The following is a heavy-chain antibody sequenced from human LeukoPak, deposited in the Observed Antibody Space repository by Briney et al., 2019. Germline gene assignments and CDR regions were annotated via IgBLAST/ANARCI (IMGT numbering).Heavy chain of an antibody. Sequence: GRSLRLSCAASGFTFSDYAMHWVRQAPGKGLEWVALISYDGSTKYYADSVRGRFTISRDNSKNTLYLQMNSLRAEDTAVYYCSRDSARRDGYNFDYWGQGTLVTVSS. CDR3: SRDSARRDGYNFDY. CDR1: GFTFSDYA. J-gene: IGHJ4*02. V-gene: IGHV3-30*04. D-gene: IGHD5-24*01. CDR2: ISYDGSTK.